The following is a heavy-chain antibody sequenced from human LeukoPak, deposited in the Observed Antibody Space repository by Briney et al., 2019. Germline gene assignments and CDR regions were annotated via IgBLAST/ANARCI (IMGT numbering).Heavy chain of an antibody. CDR1: GFTFSSYS. J-gene: IGHJ5*02. D-gene: IGHD3-3*01. CDR3: AREDYDFWSDVKNWFDP. CDR2: ISSSSSYI. Sequence: GGSLRLSCAASGFTFSSYSMNWVRQAPGKGLEWVLSISSSSSYIYYADSVKGRFTISRDNAKNSLYLQMNSLRAEDTAVYYCAREDYDFWSDVKNWFDPWGQGTLVTVSS. V-gene: IGHV3-21*01.